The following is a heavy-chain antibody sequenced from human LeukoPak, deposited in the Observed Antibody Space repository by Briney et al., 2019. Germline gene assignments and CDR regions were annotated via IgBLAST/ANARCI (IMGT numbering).Heavy chain of an antibody. CDR2: IVGSGVTT. J-gene: IGHJ4*02. Sequence: PGGSLRLSCVASGFTFSNYGMNWVRQAPGKGLEWVSGIVGSGVTTYYADSVKGRFTISRDNSKNTLYLQMNSLRAEDTAVYYCAKVEKEPNYDFWSRKYYFDYWGQGTLVTVSS. D-gene: IGHD3-3*01. CDR1: GFTFSNYG. V-gene: IGHV3-23*01. CDR3: AKVEKEPNYDFWSRKYYFDY.